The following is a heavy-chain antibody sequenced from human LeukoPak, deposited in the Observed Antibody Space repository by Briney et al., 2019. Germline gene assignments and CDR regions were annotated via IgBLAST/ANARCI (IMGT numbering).Heavy chain of an antibody. J-gene: IGHJ6*03. CDR3: ARDFSGHSTTHYYYYMDV. V-gene: IGHV3-21*01. Sequence: GGSLRLSCAASGFSFSSYTMNWVRQAPGKGLEWVSSISSSSSYRYYADSVKGRFTISRDKAKKSMYLQMNRLSAEDTAVYYCARDFSGHSTTHYYYYMDVWGKGTTVTVSS. D-gene: IGHD1-26*01. CDR2: ISSSSSYR. CDR1: GFSFSSYT.